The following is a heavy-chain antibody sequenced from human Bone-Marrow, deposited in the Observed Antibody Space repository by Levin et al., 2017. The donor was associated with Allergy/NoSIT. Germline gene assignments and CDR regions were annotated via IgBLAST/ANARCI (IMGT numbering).Heavy chain of an antibody. CDR1: GGSFRDYF. D-gene: IGHD2-15*01. CDR2: INHSGRT. CDR3: ARGRGYCSGGSCLNWIDP. V-gene: IGHV4-34*01. Sequence: SQTLSLTCAVYGGSFRDYFWNWIRQPPGKGLEWIGEINHSGRTNYNPSLKSRVTISVDTSNNQFSLKLSSVTAADTAVYYCARGRGYCSGGSCLNWIDPWGQGTLVTVSS. J-gene: IGHJ5*02.